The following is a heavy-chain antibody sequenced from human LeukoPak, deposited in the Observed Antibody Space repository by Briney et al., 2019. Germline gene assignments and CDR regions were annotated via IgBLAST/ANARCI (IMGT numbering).Heavy chain of an antibody. CDR2: IWYDGSNK. Sequence: GGSLRLSCAASGFTFSSYGMHWVRQAPGKGLEWVAVIWYDGSNKYYADSVKGRFTISRDNSKNTLYLQMNSLRAEGTAVYYCARAPTSYYYFDYWGQGTLVTVSS. V-gene: IGHV3-33*01. J-gene: IGHJ4*02. CDR3: ARAPTSYYYFDY. D-gene: IGHD1-26*01. CDR1: GFTFSSYG.